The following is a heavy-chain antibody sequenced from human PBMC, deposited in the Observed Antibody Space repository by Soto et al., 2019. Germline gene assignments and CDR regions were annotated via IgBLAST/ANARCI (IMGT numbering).Heavy chain of an antibody. Sequence: EVQLLESGGGLVQPAGSLRLSCAASGFTFSSYAMSWVRQAPGKGLEWVSAISGSGGSTYYADSVKGRFTISRDNSKNTLYLQMTSLRAEDTAVYYCAKPRPSSGDYGDHGDAFDIWGQGTMVTVSS. V-gene: IGHV3-23*01. CDR1: GFTFSSYA. J-gene: IGHJ3*02. CDR2: ISGSGGST. D-gene: IGHD3-22*01. CDR3: AKPRPSSGDYGDHGDAFDI.